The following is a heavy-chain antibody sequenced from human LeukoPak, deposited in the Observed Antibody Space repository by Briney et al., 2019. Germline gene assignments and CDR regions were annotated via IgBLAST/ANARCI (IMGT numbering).Heavy chain of an antibody. D-gene: IGHD4-17*01. CDR1: GGSMSSSSYY. V-gene: IGHV4-39*01. J-gene: IGHJ4*02. CDR3: ARLPTVTFFDY. CDR2: IYYSGST. Sequence: PSETLSLTCTVSGGSMSSSSYYWGWIRQPPGKGLEWIGSIYYSGSTYYNPSLKSRVTMSVDTSKNQFSLKLSSVTAADTAVYYCARLPTVTFFDYWGQGTLVTVSS.